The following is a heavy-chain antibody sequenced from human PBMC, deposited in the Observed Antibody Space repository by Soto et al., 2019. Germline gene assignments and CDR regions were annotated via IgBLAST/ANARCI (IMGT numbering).Heavy chain of an antibody. CDR1: GGSISSGGYS. V-gene: IGHV4-30-2*01. CDR2: IAYSGDT. CDR3: ARDFERSAIGP. Sequence: KPSETLSLTCAVSGGSISSGGYSWSWIRQPPGKGLEWIGYIAYSGDTYYNPSLRSRVTISADRSENKFSLTLKSVTAADTAVYFCARDFERSAIGPWGQGTSVTVSS. D-gene: IGHD3-9*01. J-gene: IGHJ5*02.